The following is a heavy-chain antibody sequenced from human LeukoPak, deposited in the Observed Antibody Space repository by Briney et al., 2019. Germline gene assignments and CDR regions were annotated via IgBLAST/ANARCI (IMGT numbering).Heavy chain of an antibody. Sequence: SETLSLTCTVSGGSISSGGYYWSWIRQHPGKGLEWIGYIYYSGSTYYNPSLKSRVTISVDTSKNQFSLKLSSVTAADTAVYYCARDPKGGYYYGMEVWGQGTTVTVSS. D-gene: IGHD3-16*01. CDR1: GGSISSGGYY. V-gene: IGHV4-31*03. J-gene: IGHJ6*02. CDR2: IYYSGST. CDR3: ARDPKGGYYYGMEV.